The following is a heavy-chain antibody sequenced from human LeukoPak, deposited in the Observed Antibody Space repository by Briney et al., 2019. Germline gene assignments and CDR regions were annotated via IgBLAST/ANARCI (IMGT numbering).Heavy chain of an antibody. CDR2: ISYDGSNK. CDR1: GVTFSSYG. Sequence: PGGSLRLSCAASGVTFSSYGMHWVRQAPGKGLEGVAVISYDGSNKYYAGSVKGRFTISRDNSKNTLYLQMNSLRAEDTAVYYCAKDFSSGSSGAFGMDVWGQGTLVTVSS. J-gene: IGHJ4*02. V-gene: IGHV3-30*18. D-gene: IGHD3-10*01. CDR3: AKDFSSGSSGAFGMDV.